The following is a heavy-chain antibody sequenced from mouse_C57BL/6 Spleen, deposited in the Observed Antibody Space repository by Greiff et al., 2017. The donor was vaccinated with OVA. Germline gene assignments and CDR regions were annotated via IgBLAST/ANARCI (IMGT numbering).Heavy chain of an antibody. J-gene: IGHJ1*03. V-gene: IGHV10-1*01. CDR1: GFSFNTYA. CDR3: VRHMVYDYDGWYFDV. Sequence: GGGLVQPKGSLKLSCAASGFSFNTYAMNWVRQAQGKGLEWVARIRSKSNNYATYYADSVKDRFTISRDDSESMLYLQMNNLKTEDTAMYYCVRHMVYDYDGWYFDVWGTGTTVTVSS. D-gene: IGHD2-4*01. CDR2: IRSKSNNYAT.